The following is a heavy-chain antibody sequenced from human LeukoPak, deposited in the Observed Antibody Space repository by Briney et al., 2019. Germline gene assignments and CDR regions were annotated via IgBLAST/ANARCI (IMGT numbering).Heavy chain of an antibody. V-gene: IGHV3-23*01. CDR1: GFTFSSYA. CDR3: AKDKYSPNINNWFDP. J-gene: IGHJ5*02. D-gene: IGHD5-18*01. Sequence: GGSLRLSCAASGFTFSSYAMSWVRQAPGKGLEWVSAVSGSGGSKYYADSVKGRFTISRDNSKNTLYLQMNSLRAEDTAVYYCAKDKYSPNINNWFDPWGQGTLVTVSS. CDR2: VSGSGGSK.